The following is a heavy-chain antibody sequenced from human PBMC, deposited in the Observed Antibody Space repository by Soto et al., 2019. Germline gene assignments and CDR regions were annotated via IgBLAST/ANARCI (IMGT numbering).Heavy chain of an antibody. CDR3: ARGGDYYDSSGPHFDY. D-gene: IGHD3-22*01. CDR2: ISAYNGNT. CDR1: GYTFTSYG. Sequence: GASVKVSCKASGYTFTSYGISWVRQAPGQGLEWMGWISAYNGNTNYAQKLQGRVTMTTDTSTSTAYMELRSLRSDDTAVYYCARGGDYYDSSGPHFDYWGQGTLVTVSS. J-gene: IGHJ4*02. V-gene: IGHV1-18*01.